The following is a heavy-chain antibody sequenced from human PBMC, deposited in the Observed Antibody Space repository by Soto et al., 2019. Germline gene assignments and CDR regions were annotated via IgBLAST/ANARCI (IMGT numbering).Heavy chain of an antibody. V-gene: IGHV3-73*01. J-gene: IGHJ5*02. CDR1: GFTFGGSP. CDR3: VLEGCRRTGCYLLDL. Sequence: EAQLVQSGGGLVQPGGSLQLSCAASGFTFGGSPVHWVRQASGKGLEWVGRIRSDSASSAIAYAASVRGRFTLSRDESKNTAYLQVNSLEVEDTGLYYCVLEGCRRTGCYLLDLWGQGTLVIVSS. D-gene: IGHD2-2*01. CDR2: IRSDSASSAI.